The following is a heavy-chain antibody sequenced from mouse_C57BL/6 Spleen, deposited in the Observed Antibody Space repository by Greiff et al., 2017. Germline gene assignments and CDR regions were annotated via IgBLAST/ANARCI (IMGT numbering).Heavy chain of an antibody. CDR2: IDPSDSYT. CDR1: GYTFTSYW. V-gene: IGHV1-69*01. Sequence: VQLQQPGAELVMPGASVKLSCKASGYTFTSYWMHWVKQRPGQGLEWIGEIDPSDSYTNYNQKFKGKSTLTVDKSSSTAYMQLSSLTSEDSAVYYCARPSTGTSAWFAYWGQGTLVTVSA. CDR3: ARPSTGTSAWFAY. J-gene: IGHJ3*01. D-gene: IGHD4-1*02.